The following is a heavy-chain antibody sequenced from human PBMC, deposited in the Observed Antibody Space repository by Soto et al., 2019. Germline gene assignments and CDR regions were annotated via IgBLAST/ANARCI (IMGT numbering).Heavy chain of an antibody. J-gene: IGHJ4*02. CDR1: GASVSGDGSY. D-gene: IGHD6-19*01. CDR2: IHNRGNT. CDR3: AGDLGAEQWFFDN. Sequence: QVQLQESGPGLVKPSQTLSLTCLVSGASVSGDGSYCSWIRQHPGKGLEFIGYIHNRGNTYSNPSLKNGVAMSIDTSKNQFSLRLSSVTAADPAVYCCAGDLGAEQWFFDNWGQGILVTVSS. V-gene: IGHV4-31*03.